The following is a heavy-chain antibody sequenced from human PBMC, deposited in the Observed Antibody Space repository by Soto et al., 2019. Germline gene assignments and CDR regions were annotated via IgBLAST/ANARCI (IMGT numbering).Heavy chain of an antibody. CDR2: ISSSSSYI. D-gene: IGHD6-13*01. CDR3: AGDHDPIAAPSPTYDYDYDYKGV. J-gene: IGHJ6*03. Sequence: EVQLVESGGGLVKPGGSLRLSCAASGFTFSSYSMNWVRQAPGKGLEWVSSISSSSSYIYYADSVKGRFTISRDNAKNSLYLQMHRLRASDTAVYYSAGDHDPIAAPSPTYDYDYDYKGVWGKGTTVNVSS. CDR1: GFTFSSYS. V-gene: IGHV3-21*04.